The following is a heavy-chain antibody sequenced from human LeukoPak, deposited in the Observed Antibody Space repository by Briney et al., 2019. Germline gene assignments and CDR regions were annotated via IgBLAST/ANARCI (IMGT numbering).Heavy chain of an antibody. CDR2: IYYSGST. V-gene: IGHV4-61*01. J-gene: IGHJ4*02. Sequence: PSETLSLTCTVSGGSISSSSSYWGWIRQPPGKGLEWIGYIYYSGSTNYNPSLKSRVTISVDTSKNQFSLKLSSVTAADTAVYYCARDRTVDYADYFCDYWGQGTLVTVSS. D-gene: IGHD4-17*01. CDR3: ARDRTVDYADYFCDY. CDR1: GGSISSSSSY.